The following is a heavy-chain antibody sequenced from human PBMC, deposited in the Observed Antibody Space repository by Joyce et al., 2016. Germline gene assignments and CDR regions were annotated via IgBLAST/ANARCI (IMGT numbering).Heavy chain of an antibody. V-gene: IGHV3-23*01. CDR1: GFTFSSYA. CDR3: AKVAEGSAVYFYYMDV. Sequence: EVQLLESGGGLVQPAGSLRLSCAASGFTFSSYAMSWVRQAPGKGREWVSVISGSGGRIYDADSVKGRFTFSRDNSKNTLYLQMNSLRAEDTAVYYCAKVAEGSAVYFYYMDVWGKGTTVTVSS. J-gene: IGHJ6*03. CDR2: ISGSGGRI. D-gene: IGHD6-6*01.